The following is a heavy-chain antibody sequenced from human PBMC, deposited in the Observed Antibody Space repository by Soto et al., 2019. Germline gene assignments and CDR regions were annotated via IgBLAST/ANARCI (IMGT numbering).Heavy chain of an antibody. V-gene: IGHV4-39*01. Sequence: QLQLQESGPGLVKPSETLSLTCTVSGGSISSSSYYWGWIRQPPGKGLEWIGRIYYSGSTYYNPSLKSRVTISVDTSKNQFSLKLSSVTAADTAVYYCARLEYNSGYDSTFDYWGQGTLVTVSS. CDR3: ARLEYNSGYDSTFDY. CDR1: GGSISSSSYY. D-gene: IGHD5-12*01. J-gene: IGHJ4*02. CDR2: IYYSGST.